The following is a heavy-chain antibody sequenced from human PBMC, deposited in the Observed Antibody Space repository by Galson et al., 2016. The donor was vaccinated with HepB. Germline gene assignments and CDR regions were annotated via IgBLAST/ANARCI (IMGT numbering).Heavy chain of an antibody. CDR1: GGSFSGAY. CDR3: ARMRAFDI. V-gene: IGHV4-34*01. J-gene: IGHJ3*02. Sequence: SETLSLTCAVYGGSFSGAYWNWIRQSADKGLEWIGDITHSGSTNYNPSLGSRVTISVDTSKNQFSLKLISVTAADTAVYYCARMRAFDIWSQGTMVTVSS. CDR2: ITHSGST.